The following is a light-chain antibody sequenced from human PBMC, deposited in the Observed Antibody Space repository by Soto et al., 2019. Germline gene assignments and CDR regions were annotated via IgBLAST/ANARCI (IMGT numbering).Light chain of an antibody. CDR2: EVS. CDR1: SSDVGSYNL. J-gene: IGLJ1*01. V-gene: IGLV2-23*02. Sequence: QSALTQPASVSGSPGQSITISCTGTSSDVGSYNLVSWYQQHPGKAPKLMSYEVSKRPSGVSNRFSGSKSGNTASLTISGLQAEDEADYYCCTYAGSSTFYVFGTGTNVTVL. CDR3: CTYAGSSTFYV.